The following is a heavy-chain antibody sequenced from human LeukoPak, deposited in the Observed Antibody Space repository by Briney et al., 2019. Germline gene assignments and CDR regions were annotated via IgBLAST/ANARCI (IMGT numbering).Heavy chain of an antibody. CDR2: ISYDGSTK. Sequence: PGGSLRLSCAACGFTFSSYAVHWVRQAPGKGLEWVAVISYDGSTKYYADSVKGPFTISRDTSKSTLYLQMNSLRAEDTAVYYCARGLPYYDSSGYYPHFDYWGQGTLVTVSS. D-gene: IGHD3-22*01. CDR3: ARGLPYYDSSGYYPHFDY. V-gene: IGHV3-30*04. CDR1: GFTFSSYA. J-gene: IGHJ4*02.